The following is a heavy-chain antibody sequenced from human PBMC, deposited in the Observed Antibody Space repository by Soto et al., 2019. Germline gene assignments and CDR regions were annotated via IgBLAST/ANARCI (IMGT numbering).Heavy chain of an antibody. CDR1: GFSFSGSS. CDR3: TRGGGCAFDY. V-gene: IGHV3-73*01. D-gene: IGHD6-19*01. Sequence: GGSLRLSCAASGFSFSGSSMHWVRQGSGKGLEWVGRISNKDDSYATRYDASLRGRFTMSREDSKNTAFLQMNSLEPEDTAVYYCTRGGGCAFDYWGQGVLVTVSS. J-gene: IGHJ4*02. CDR2: ISNKDDSYAT.